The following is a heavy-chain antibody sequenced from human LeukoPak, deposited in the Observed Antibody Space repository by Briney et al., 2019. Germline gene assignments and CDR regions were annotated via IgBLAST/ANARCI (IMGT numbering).Heavy chain of an antibody. CDR1: GGSFSGYY. J-gene: IGHJ4*02. CDR3: AREGDYGLGY. D-gene: IGHD4-17*01. CDR2: INHSGST. Sequence: SETLSLTCAVYGGSFSGYYWSWIRQPPGKGLEWIGEINHSGSTNYNPSLKSRVTISVDTSKNQFSLKLSSVIAADTAVYYCAREGDYGLGYWGQGTLVTVSS. V-gene: IGHV4-34*01.